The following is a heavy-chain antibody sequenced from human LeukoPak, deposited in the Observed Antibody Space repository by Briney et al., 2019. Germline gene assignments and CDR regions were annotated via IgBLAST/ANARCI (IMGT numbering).Heavy chain of an antibody. CDR2: IKQDGSEK. V-gene: IGHV3-7*03. J-gene: IGHJ6*02. CDR3: ASTWFGYYYYYYGMDV. Sequence: GGSLRLSCAASGFTFSSYWMSWVRQAPGKGLEWVANIKQDGSEKYYVDSVRGRFTISRDNAKNSPYLQMNSLRAEDTAVYYCASTWFGYYYYYYGMDVWGQGTTVTVSS. D-gene: IGHD3-10*01. CDR1: GFTFSSYW.